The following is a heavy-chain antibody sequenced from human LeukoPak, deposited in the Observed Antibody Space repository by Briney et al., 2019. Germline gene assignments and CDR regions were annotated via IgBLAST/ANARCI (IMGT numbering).Heavy chain of an antibody. CDR2: ISYDGSNK. J-gene: IGHJ4*02. V-gene: IGHV3-30*18. CDR1: GFIFSSYG. D-gene: IGHD6-13*01. CDR3: AKDQRAIAAAGILDY. Sequence: PGGSLRFSCAPSGFIFSSYGMHWVRQAPGKGLEWVAVISYDGSNKYYADSVKGRFTISRDNSKNTLYLQMNSLRAEDTAVYYCAKDQRAIAAAGILDYWGQGTLVTVSS.